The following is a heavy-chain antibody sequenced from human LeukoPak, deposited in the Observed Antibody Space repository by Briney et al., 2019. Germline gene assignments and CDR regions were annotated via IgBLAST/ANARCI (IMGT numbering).Heavy chain of an antibody. D-gene: IGHD3-16*01. CDR3: AKGLGGGNWFDP. V-gene: IGHV3-23*01. CDR2: ISGSGGST. Sequence: PGGSLRLSCAASGFTFSSYAMSWVRQAPGKGLEWVSAISGSGGSTYYADSVKGRFTISRDNSKNTLCLQMNSLRAEDTAVYYCAKGLGGGNWFDPWGQGTLVTVSS. J-gene: IGHJ5*02. CDR1: GFTFSSYA.